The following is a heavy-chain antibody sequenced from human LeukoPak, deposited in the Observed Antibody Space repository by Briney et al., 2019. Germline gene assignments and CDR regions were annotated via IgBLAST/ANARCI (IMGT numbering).Heavy chain of an antibody. D-gene: IGHD1-26*01. J-gene: IGHJ6*02. CDR3: AKRVGATWYYYGMDV. V-gene: IGHV3-23*01. Sequence: GGSLRLSCAASGFTFSSYAMSWVRQAPGKGLEWVSAISGSGGSTYYADSVKGRFTISRDNSKNTLYLQMNSLRAEDTAVYYCAKRVGATWYYYGMDVWGQGTTVTVSS. CDR2: ISGSGGST. CDR1: GFTFSSYA.